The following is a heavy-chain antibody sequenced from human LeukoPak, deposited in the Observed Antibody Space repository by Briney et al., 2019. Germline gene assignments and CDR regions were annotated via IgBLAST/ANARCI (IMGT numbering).Heavy chain of an antibody. D-gene: IGHD1-26*01. V-gene: IGHV1-2*04. CDR1: GYTFTGYY. CDR2: INPNSGGT. J-gene: IGHJ5*02. Sequence: GASVKVSCKASGYTFTGYYMHWVRQAPGQGLEWMGWINPNSGGTNYAQKFQGWVTMTRDTSISTAYMELSRLRSDDTAVYYCARARVVGTSEANWFDPWGQGTLVTVSS. CDR3: ARARVVGTSEANWFDP.